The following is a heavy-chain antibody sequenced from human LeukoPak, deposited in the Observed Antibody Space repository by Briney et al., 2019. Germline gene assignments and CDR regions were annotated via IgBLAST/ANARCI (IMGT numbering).Heavy chain of an antibody. Sequence: GASVKVSCKASGYTFTSYGISWVRQAPGQGLEWMGWISAYNGNTNYAQKLQGRVTMTTDTSTSTAYMELRSLRSDDTAVYYCARALRCSSTSCYKAFDIWGQGTMVTVSS. J-gene: IGHJ3*02. V-gene: IGHV1-18*01. CDR1: GYTFTSYG. CDR2: ISAYNGNT. CDR3: ARALRCSSTSCYKAFDI. D-gene: IGHD2-2*02.